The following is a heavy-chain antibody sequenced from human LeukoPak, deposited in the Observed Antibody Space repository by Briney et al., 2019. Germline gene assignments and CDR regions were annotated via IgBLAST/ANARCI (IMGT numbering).Heavy chain of an antibody. CDR1: GGSISSYY. D-gene: IGHD3-3*01. CDR3: AKLSKIFGVVPLMGWFDP. Sequence: SETLSLTCTVSGGSISSYYWSWLRQPPVKGLEWIGYIYYSGSTNYNPSLKSRVTISVDTSKNQFSLKLSSVTAADTAVYYCAKLSKIFGVVPLMGWFDPWGQGTLVSVSS. V-gene: IGHV4-59*01. J-gene: IGHJ5*02. CDR2: IYYSGST.